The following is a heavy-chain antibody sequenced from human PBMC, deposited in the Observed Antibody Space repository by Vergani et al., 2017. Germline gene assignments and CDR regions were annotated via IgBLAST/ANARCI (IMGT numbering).Heavy chain of an antibody. CDR3: AKIGPYGDYGGHQIFDY. V-gene: IGHV3-23*01. J-gene: IGHJ4*02. CDR2: LWPSGGST. CDR1: LFPFLPYP. Sequence: EVQLLESGGGFVHPAGSLPLSSPPSLFPFLPYPLRWFRQPPGTGLSLCSALWPSGGSTYYADSVKGRFTISRDNSKNTLYLQMNSRRAEDTAVDYCAKIGPYGDYGGHQIFDYWGQGTLVTVSS. D-gene: IGHD4-17*01.